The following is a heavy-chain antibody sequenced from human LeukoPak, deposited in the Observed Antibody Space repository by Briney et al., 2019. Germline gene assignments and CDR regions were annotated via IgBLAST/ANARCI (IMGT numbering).Heavy chain of an antibody. CDR1: GGSISSGSYC. J-gene: IGHJ6*03. CDR2: IYTSGST. Sequence: SQTLSLTCTVSGGSISSGSYCWSWIRQPAGKGLEWIGHIYTSGSTNYNPSLKSRVTISVDTSKNHFSLKLSSVTAADTAVYYCARDPGTLVRGSPRGYDGNYYYMDVWGKGTTVTISS. D-gene: IGHD3-10*01. CDR3: ARDPGTLVRGSPRGYDGNYYYMDV. V-gene: IGHV4-61*09.